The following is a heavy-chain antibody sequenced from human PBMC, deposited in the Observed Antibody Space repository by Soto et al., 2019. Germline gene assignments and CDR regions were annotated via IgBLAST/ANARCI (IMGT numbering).Heavy chain of an antibody. CDR1: GGSIISSSYY. D-gene: IGHD3-22*01. CDR3: ARRIPPGLHYYDSSGSRTYYYYGMDV. J-gene: IGHJ6*02. Sequence: TLEILSLTCTVSGGSIISSSYYWGWIRQPPGKGLEWIGSIYYSGSTYYNPSLKSRVTISVDTSKNQFSLKLSSVTAADTAVYYCARRIPPGLHYYDSSGSRTYYYYGMDVWGQGTTVTVSS. CDR2: IYYSGST. V-gene: IGHV4-39*01.